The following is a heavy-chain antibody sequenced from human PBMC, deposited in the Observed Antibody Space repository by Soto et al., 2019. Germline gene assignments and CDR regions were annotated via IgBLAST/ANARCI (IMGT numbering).Heavy chain of an antibody. CDR1: GGSISSYY. CDR2: IYNSGST. V-gene: IGHV4-59*01. CDR3: ARDSGSHDYGNYLGWFDH. Sequence: PSETLSLTCTVSGGSISSYYWSRIRQPPGKGLEWIGYIYNSGSTNYNPSLKSRVTISVDTSKNQFSLKLSSVTAADTAVYYCARDSGSHDYGNYLGWFDHWGQGTLVTVSS. D-gene: IGHD4-17*01. J-gene: IGHJ5*02.